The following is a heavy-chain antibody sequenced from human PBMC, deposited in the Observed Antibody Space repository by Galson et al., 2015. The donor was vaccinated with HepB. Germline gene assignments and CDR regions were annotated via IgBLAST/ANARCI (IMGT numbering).Heavy chain of an antibody. D-gene: IGHD4-17*01. CDR3: TRVPYGFHGFANDY. CDR2: ISISGSPA. J-gene: IGHJ4*02. V-gene: IGHV3-48*02. CDR1: GFTFSTYS. Sequence: SLRLSCAASGFTFSTYSMNWVRQAPRKGLEWVSYISISGSPAYNAESVKGRFTISRDNAENSLYLQLNSLRDEDTAVYYCTRVPYGFHGFANDYWGQGTLVTVSS.